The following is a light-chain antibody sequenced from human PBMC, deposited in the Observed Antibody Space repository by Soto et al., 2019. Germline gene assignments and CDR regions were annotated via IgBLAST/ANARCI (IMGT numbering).Light chain of an antibody. V-gene: IGKV1-8*01. CDR1: QGISSY. CDR3: QQYYSYPRT. CDR2: AAS. Sequence: AIRLTQSPSSFSASTGDRVTITCRASQGISSYLAWYQQKPGKAPKLLIYAASTLHSGVPSRFSGSGSGTDFSLTISSLQTEDFAIYYCQQYYSYPRTFGQGTKVEIK. J-gene: IGKJ1*01.